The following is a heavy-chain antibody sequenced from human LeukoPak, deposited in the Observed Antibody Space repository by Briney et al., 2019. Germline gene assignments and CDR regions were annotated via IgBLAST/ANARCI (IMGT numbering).Heavy chain of an antibody. CDR1: GYTFTSYD. CDR3: ARVSSSGWSFYYYYYGMDV. Sequence: ASVKVSCKASGYTFTSYDINWVRQATGQGLEWMGWMNPNSGNTGYAQKFQGRVTMTRNTSISTAYVELSSLRSEDTAVYYCARVSSSGWSFYYYYYGMDVWGQGTTVTVSS. V-gene: IGHV1-8*01. CDR2: MNPNSGNT. J-gene: IGHJ6*02. D-gene: IGHD6-19*01.